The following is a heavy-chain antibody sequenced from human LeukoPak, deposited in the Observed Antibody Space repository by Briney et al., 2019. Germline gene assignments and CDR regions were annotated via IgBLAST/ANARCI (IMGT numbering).Heavy chain of an antibody. CDR2: IYYSGST. CDR3: ARGSTQGLGELSLYRWFDP. J-gene: IGHJ5*02. Sequence: PSQTLSLTCTVSGGSISSGDYYWRWIRQPPGKGLEWIGYIYYSGSTYYNPSLKSRVTISVDTSKNQFSLKLSSVTAADTAVYYCARGSTQGLGELSLYRWFDPWGQGTLVTVSS. V-gene: IGHV4-30-4*01. D-gene: IGHD3-16*02. CDR1: GGSISSGDYY.